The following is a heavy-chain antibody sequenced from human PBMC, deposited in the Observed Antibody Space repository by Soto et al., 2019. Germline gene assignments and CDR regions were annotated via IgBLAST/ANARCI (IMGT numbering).Heavy chain of an antibody. J-gene: IGHJ3*02. V-gene: IGHV1-2*02. Sequence: ASVKVSCKASGYSFTGYYMHCVRQAPGQGLEWMGWINPNSGGTNYAQKFQGRVTMTRDTSISTAYMELSSLRSDDTAVYYCAVVYGNDRFDIWGQGTMVTVSS. CDR3: AVVYGNDRFDI. D-gene: IGHD4-4*01. CDR2: INPNSGGT. CDR1: GYSFTGYY.